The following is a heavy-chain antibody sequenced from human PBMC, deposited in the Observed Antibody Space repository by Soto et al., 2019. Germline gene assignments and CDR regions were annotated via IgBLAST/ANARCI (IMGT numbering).Heavy chain of an antibody. J-gene: IGHJ4*02. V-gene: IGHV4-30-2*01. CDR2: IDHSGSP. D-gene: IGHD5-18*01. CDR3: ARYSNTAMAVFDY. CDR1: GGSISSGGYS. Sequence: QLQLQESGSGLVKPSQTLSLTCSVSGGSISSGGYSWRWIRQQPGKGLEWIGYIDHSGSPYYTPSLKSRVTISVDRSKNQFSLQLSSVTAADTAVYYGARYSNTAMAVFDYWGQGTLVTVSS.